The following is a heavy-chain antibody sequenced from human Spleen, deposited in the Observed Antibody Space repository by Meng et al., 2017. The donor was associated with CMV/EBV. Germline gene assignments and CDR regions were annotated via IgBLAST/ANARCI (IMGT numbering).Heavy chain of an antibody. V-gene: IGHV4-31*02. J-gene: IGHJ4*02. CDR2: IYYIESA. CDR3: ARTQCGEVLVPFDS. Sequence: SGGSVASGTSYWNSIRRHPGKALGCIRDIYYIESAYFNPSLDIRLAMSVDTFKIQFSLKLTAVTAADTAVYFGARTQCGEVLVPFDSWGRGTLVTVSS. CDR1: GGSVASGTSY. D-gene: IGHD3-10*01.